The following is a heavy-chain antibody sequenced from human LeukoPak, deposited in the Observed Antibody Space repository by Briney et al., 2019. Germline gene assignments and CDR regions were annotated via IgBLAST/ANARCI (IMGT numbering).Heavy chain of an antibody. CDR2: INHSGST. CDR1: GGSISSGDYY. D-gene: IGHD6-6*01. CDR3: ARGFVPVVAARKNWFDP. J-gene: IGHJ5*02. V-gene: IGHV4-30-4*01. Sequence: SQTLSLTCTVSGGSISSGDYYWRWIRQPPGKGLEWIGEINHSGSTNYNPSLKSRVTISVDTSKNQFSLKLSSVTAADTAVYYCARGFVPVVAARKNWFDPWRQGTLVTVSS.